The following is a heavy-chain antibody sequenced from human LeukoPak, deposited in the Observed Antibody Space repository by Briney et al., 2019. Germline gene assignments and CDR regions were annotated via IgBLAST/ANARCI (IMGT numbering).Heavy chain of an antibody. CDR2: IIPSGGST. V-gene: IGHV1-46*01. CDR1: GYTFTSYY. CDR3: VREFRGGTFDF. Sequence: ASVKVPCKASGYTFTSYYIHWVRQAPGQGLEWMGIIIPSGGSTNYPPKFQGRITVTRDTSTSIVYMELSRLRSEDTAMYYCVREFRGGTFDFWGQGTLVTVSS. J-gene: IGHJ4*02. D-gene: IGHD5-24*01.